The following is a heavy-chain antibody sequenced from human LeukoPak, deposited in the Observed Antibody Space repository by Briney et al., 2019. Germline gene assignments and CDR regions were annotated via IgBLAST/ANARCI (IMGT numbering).Heavy chain of an antibody. J-gene: IGHJ3*01. CDR3: TTDVTYYYGSGR. V-gene: IGHV3-30-3*01. D-gene: IGHD3-10*01. Sequence: PGGSLRLSCAASGFTFSSYAMHWVRQAPGKGLEWVAVISYDGSNKYYADSVKGRFTISRDNSKNTLYLQMNSLRAEDTAVYYCTTDVTYYYGSGRWGQGTMVTVSS. CDR2: ISYDGSNK. CDR1: GFTFSSYA.